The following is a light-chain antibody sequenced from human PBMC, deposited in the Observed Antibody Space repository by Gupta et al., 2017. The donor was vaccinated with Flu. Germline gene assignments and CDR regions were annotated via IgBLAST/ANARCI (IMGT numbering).Light chain of an antibody. CDR2: KAS. Sequence: DIQMTQSPSTLSASVGDRVTITCRASQSISSWLTWYRQKPGKAPKLLIYKASSLESGVPSRFSGSGSGTEFTLTISSLQPDDFATYYCQQYNSYLFGGGTKVEIK. V-gene: IGKV1-5*03. J-gene: IGKJ4*01. CDR1: QSISSW. CDR3: QQYNSYL.